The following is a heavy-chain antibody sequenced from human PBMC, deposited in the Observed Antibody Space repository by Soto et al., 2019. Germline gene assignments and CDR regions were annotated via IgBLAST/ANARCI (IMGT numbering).Heavy chain of an antibody. V-gene: IGHV4-39*01. J-gene: IGHJ4*02. D-gene: IGHD6-13*01. Sequence: QLQLQESGPGLVKPSETLSLTCIVSGDSISSRSHYWGWLRQPPRRALEWIGNIFYSGTTYYNPSLKDRMTISVDTTKNLFSLKLSSVTAADTAVYDCARRPRAAPVDDWGQGTLVTVSS. CDR2: IFYSGTT. CDR3: ARRPRAAPVDD. CDR1: GDSISSRSHY.